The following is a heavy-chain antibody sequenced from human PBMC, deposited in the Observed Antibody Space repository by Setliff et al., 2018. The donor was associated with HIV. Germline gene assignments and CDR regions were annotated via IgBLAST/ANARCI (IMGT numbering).Heavy chain of an antibody. D-gene: IGHD3-3*01. CDR3: ARITDNYNFWSGYYYGMDV. Sequence: PGGSLRLSCAASGFTFSSYWMSWVRQAPGKGLEWVANIKQDGSEKYYVDSVKGRFTISRDNAKNSLYLQMNSLRAEDTAVYYCARITDNYNFWSGYYYGMDVWGQGTTVTVSS. J-gene: IGHJ6*02. CDR1: GFTFSSYW. V-gene: IGHV3-7*01. CDR2: IKQDGSEK.